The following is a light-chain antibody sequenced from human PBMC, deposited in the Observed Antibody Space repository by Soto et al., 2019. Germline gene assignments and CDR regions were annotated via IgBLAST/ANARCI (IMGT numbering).Light chain of an antibody. Sequence: PIIKKGNNRYVGGYNYVSWYQQHPGKAPKLTIYDVSNWPSGVSNRFSGSKSGNTASLTISGLQAEDEADYYCSSYTSSSTYAFGTGTKATVL. CDR3: SSYTSSSTYA. J-gene: IGLJ1*01. CDR2: DVS. CDR1: NRYVGGYNY. V-gene: IGLV2-14*04.